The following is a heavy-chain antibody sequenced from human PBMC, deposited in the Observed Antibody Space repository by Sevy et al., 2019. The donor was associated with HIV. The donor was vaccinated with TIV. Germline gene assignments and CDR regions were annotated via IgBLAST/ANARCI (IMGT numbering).Heavy chain of an antibody. CDR3: TKDRPEQPDY. CDR1: GYTFAAYY. CDR2: INPNSGGT. J-gene: IGHJ4*02. D-gene: IGHD6-13*01. Sequence: ASVKVSCKTSGYTFAAYYIHWVRQAPGQGLEWMGRINPNSGGTNYAQKFQGRVTMTREMSIGTAYMELTRLRSDDTAMYYCTKDRPEQPDYWGQGTLVTVSS. V-gene: IGHV1-2*06.